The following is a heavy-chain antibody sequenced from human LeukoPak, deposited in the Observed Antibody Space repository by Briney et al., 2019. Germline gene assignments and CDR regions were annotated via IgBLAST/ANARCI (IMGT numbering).Heavy chain of an antibody. D-gene: IGHD3-3*01. CDR3: ARDQYDFWSGYYGMDV. J-gene: IGHJ6*02. CDR2: ISSSGSTI. Sequence: GGSLRLSCAASGFTFSSYEMNWVRQAPGKGLEWVPYISSSGSTIYYADSVKGRFTISRDNAKNSLYLQMNSLRAEDTAVYYCARDQYDFWSGYYGMDVWGQGTTVTVSS. CDR1: GFTFSSYE. V-gene: IGHV3-48*03.